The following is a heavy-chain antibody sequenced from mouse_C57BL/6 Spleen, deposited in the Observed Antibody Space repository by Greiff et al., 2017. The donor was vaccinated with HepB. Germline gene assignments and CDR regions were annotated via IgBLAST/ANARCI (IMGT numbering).Heavy chain of an antibody. V-gene: IGHV1-62-2*01. CDR3: ARHEDLRYYGSSPSFDV. D-gene: IGHD1-1*01. Sequence: QVQLQQSGAELVKPGASVKLSCKASGYTFTEYTIHWVKQRSGQGLEWIGWFYPGSGSIKYNEKFKDKATLTADKSSSTVYMELSRLTSEDSAVYFCARHEDLRYYGSSPSFDVWGTGTTVTVSS. CDR1: GYTFTEYT. CDR2: FYPGSGSI. J-gene: IGHJ1*03.